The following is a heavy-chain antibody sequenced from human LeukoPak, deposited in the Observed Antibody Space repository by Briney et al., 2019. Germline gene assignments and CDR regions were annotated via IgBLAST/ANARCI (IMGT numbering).Heavy chain of an antibody. J-gene: IGHJ4*02. CDR3: ASFSLLYYFDY. Sequence: ASVKVSCKPSGYTFTAYYMHWVRQAPGQGLEWMGWINPNTGGTNYAQKFQGRVTMTRDTSINTAYMDLNRLKFDDTAVYYCASFSLLYYFDYWGQGTLVTVSS. CDR2: INPNTGGT. CDR1: GYTFTAYY. V-gene: IGHV1-2*02.